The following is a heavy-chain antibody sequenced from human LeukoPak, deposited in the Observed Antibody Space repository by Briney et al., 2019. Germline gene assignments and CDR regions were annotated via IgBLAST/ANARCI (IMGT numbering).Heavy chain of an antibody. Sequence: GASVKVSCKASGYTFTSYGISWVRQAPGQGLDWMGGIIPIFGTANYAQKFQGRVTITADESTSTAYMELSSLRSEDTAVYYCARWIVYPSHVPGINYFDYWGQGTLVTVSS. CDR1: GYTFTSYG. V-gene: IGHV1-69*13. CDR2: IIPIFGTA. J-gene: IGHJ4*02. D-gene: IGHD5-12*01. CDR3: ARWIVYPSHVPGINYFDY.